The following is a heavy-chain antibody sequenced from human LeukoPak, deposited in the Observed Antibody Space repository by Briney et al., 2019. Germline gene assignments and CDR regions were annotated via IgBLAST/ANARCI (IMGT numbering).Heavy chain of an antibody. CDR3: ARSIWGYTSGWYYFDY. CDR1: GGSIRSSTDY. Sequence: SETLSLTCTVSGGSIRSSTDYWGWIRQPPGKELEWIGSIYYSGSTYYNPSLKRRVTISVDTSKNQFSVKLSSVTAADTAVYYCARSIWGYTSGWYYFDYWGQGTLITVSS. D-gene: IGHD6-19*01. CDR2: IYYSGST. J-gene: IGHJ4*02. V-gene: IGHV4-39*07.